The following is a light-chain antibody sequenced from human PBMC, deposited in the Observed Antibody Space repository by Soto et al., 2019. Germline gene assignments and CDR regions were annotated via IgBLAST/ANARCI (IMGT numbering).Light chain of an antibody. J-gene: IGLJ1*01. CDR1: NSDVGSYNL. CDR2: EVS. Sequence: GCGSRWPSNPITRTGTNSDVGSYNLVSWYQQHPGKAPKLMIYEVSKRPSGVSNRFSGSKSGNTASLTISGLQAEDEADYYCCSYAGSSPHVFGTGTKVTVL. V-gene: IGLV2-23*02. CDR3: CSYAGSSPHV.